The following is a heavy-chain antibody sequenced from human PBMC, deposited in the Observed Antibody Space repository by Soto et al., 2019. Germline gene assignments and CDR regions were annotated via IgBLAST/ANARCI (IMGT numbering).Heavy chain of an antibody. D-gene: IGHD3-10*01. CDR2: INRGGSNI. Sequence: QVQLVESGGGLVKPGGSLRLSCTASGFTFTDHYMTWIRQAPGKGLEWVSYINRGGSNIYYADSVRGRFTISRDKAKNSVYLQMSSLRAEDTAIYYCARDIRGANWGQGTLVIVSS. V-gene: IGHV3-11*01. J-gene: IGHJ4*02. CDR1: GFTFTDHY. CDR3: ARDIRGAN.